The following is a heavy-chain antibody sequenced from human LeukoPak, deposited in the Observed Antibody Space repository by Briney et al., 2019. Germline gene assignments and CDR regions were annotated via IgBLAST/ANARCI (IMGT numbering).Heavy chain of an antibody. CDR3: ARVAVAQYYFDY. CDR2: ISAYNGNT. CDR1: GYTFTNYG. V-gene: IGHV1-18*01. J-gene: IGHJ4*02. D-gene: IGHD4-23*01. Sequence: ASVKVSCKASGYTFTNYGINWVRQASGQGLEWMGWISAYNGNTNYAQKFQGRVTMTTDTSTSTAYVELRSLTSDDTAVYYCARVAVAQYYFDYWGQGTLVTVSS.